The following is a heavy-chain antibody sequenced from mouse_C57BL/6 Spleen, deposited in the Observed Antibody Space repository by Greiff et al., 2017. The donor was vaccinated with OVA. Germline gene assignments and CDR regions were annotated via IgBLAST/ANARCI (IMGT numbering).Heavy chain of an antibody. CDR3: ARGGPLRGMDY. D-gene: IGHD1-3*01. J-gene: IGHJ4*01. Sequence: VKQRPGHGLEWIGMIHPNSGSTNYNEKFKSKATLTVDKSSSTAYMQLSSLTSEDSAVYYCARGGPLRGMDYWGQGTSVTVSS. V-gene: IGHV1-64*01. CDR2: IHPNSGST.